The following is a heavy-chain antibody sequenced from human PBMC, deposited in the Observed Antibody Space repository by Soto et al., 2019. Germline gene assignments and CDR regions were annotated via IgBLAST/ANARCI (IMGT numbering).Heavy chain of an antibody. D-gene: IGHD3-22*01. CDR3: ARDLSYYDTSVGY. CDR1: GGSISSYY. V-gene: IGHV4-59*01. Sequence: SETLSLTCTVSGGSISSYYWSWIRQPPGKGLEWIGYIYDSGSTKYNPSLKGRVTMSLDTSKSQFSLRLRSVSAADTAVYYCARDLSYYDTSVGYWGQGTLVTVSS. J-gene: IGHJ4*02. CDR2: IYDSGST.